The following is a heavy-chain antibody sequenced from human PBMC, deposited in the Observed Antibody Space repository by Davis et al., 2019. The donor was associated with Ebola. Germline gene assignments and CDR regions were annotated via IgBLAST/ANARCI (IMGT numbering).Heavy chain of an antibody. CDR1: GFTFSGSA. CDR2: IRSKANSYAT. D-gene: IGHD3-10*01. CDR3: AKRKLWLDY. J-gene: IGHJ4*02. V-gene: IGHV3-73*01. Sequence: GGSLRLSCAASGFTFSGSAMHWVRQASGKGLEWVGRIRSKANSYATAYAASVKGRFTISRDDSKNTAYLQMNSLRAEDTAVYYCAKRKLWLDYWGQGTLVTVSS.